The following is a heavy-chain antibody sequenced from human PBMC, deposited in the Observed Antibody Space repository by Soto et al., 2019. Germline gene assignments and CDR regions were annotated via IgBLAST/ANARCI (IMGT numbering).Heavy chain of an antibody. CDR3: ARDRLMATAGTARHYFGLDV. V-gene: IGHV4-31*03. J-gene: IGHJ6*02. Sequence: SETLSLTCTVSRGSIRRGGYYWSWVRQNPRRGLEWIGNIYYSGNTYYNPSLKSRLTISVDTSKNQFSLNLSSVTAADTAVYYCARDRLMATAGTARHYFGLDVWGQGTTVTVSS. CDR2: IYYSGNT. CDR1: RGSIRRGGYY. D-gene: IGHD5-18*01.